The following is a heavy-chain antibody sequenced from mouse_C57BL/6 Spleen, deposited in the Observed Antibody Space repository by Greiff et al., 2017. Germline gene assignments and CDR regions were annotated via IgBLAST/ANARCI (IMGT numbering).Heavy chain of an antibody. CDR1: GYSITSGYD. V-gene: IGHV3-1*01. CDR2: ISSSGST. CDR3: AREGVLRYWYFDV. Sequence: EVMLVESGPGMVKPSQSLSLTCTVTGYSITSGYDWHWIRHFPGNKLEWMGYISSSGSTNYKPSLKSRISITHDTSKNHFFLKLNAVTTEDTATYYCAREGVLRYWYFDVWGTGTTVTVSS. J-gene: IGHJ1*03.